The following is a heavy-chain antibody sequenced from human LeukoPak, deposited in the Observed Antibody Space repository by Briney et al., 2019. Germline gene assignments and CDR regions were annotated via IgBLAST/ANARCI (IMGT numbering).Heavy chain of an antibody. D-gene: IGHD3-9*01. CDR2: VSGSGDTT. J-gene: IGHJ5*02. V-gene: IGHV3-23*01. Sequence: GGSLRLSCAASGFTFSNFAMTWVRQAPGKGLEWVSGVSGSGDTTYYADSVRGRFTTSRENSKNILYLQMNSLRAEDTALYFCAKLAVYDILTGYYKNWFDPWGQGTLVSVSS. CDR1: GFTFSNFA. CDR3: AKLAVYDILTGYYKNWFDP.